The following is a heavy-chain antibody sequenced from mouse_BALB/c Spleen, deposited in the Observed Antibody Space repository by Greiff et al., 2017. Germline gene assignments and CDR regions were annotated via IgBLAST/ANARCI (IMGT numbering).Heavy chain of an antibody. J-gene: IGHJ4*01. CDR3: ARKDYGSSYDYYAMDY. V-gene: IGHV2-2*02. CDR1: GFSLTSYG. CDR2: IWSGGST. Sequence: VQVVESGPGLVQPSQSLSITCTVSGFSLTSYGVHWVRQSPGKGLEWLGVIWSGGSTDYNAAFISRLSISKDNSKSQVFFKMNSLQANDTAIYYCARKDYGSSYDYYAMDYWGQGTSVTVSS. D-gene: IGHD1-1*01.